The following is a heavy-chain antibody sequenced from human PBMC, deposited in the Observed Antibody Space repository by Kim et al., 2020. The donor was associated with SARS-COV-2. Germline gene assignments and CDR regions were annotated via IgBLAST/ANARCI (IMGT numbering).Heavy chain of an antibody. CDR1: GFTFTTYG. J-gene: IGHJ4*02. CDR2: INTNTGNP. CDR3: ARTFYDSSAYYYVDY. D-gene: IGHD3-22*01. Sequence: ASVKVSCKTSGFTFTTYGMNWVRQAPGQGLEWMGWINTNTGNPTFAQGFTGRFVFSLDTSVSTAYLQISSLKAEDTAVYYCARTFYDSSAYYYVDYWGQG. V-gene: IGHV7-4-1*02.